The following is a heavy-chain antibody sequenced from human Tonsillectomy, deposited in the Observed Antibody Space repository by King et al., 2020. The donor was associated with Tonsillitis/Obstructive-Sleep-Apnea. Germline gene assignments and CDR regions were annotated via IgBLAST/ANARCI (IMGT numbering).Heavy chain of an antibody. J-gene: IGHJ4*02. CDR3: ASSLPPVDTFDY. CDR2: SYYSGST. D-gene: IGHD5-18*01. CDR1: GGSISSYY. Sequence: VQLQESGPGLVKPSETLSLTCTVSGGSISSYYWSWIRQPPGKGLEWIGYSYYSGSTNYNPSLKSRVTISVDTSKNQFSLKLSSVTAADTAVYYCASSLPPVDTFDYWGQGTLVTVSS. V-gene: IGHV4-59*08.